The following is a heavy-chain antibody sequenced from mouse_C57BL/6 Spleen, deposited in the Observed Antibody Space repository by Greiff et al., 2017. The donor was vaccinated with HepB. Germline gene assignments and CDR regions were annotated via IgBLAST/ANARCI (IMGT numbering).Heavy chain of an antibody. CDR2: FYPGSGSI. CDR1: GYTFTEYT. V-gene: IGHV1-62-2*01. D-gene: IGHD3-2*02. J-gene: IGHJ2*01. CDR3: ARHEDEGDSSGYVYFDY. Sequence: QVQLKQSGAELVKPGASVKLSCKASGYTFTEYTIHWVKQRSGQGLEWIGWFYPGSGSIKYNEKFKDKATLTADKSSSTVYMELSRLTSEDSAVYFCARHEDEGDSSGYVYFDYWGQGTTLTVSS.